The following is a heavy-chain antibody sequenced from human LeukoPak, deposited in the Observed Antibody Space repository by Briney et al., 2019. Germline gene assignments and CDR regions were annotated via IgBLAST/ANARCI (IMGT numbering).Heavy chain of an antibody. CDR3: ARVRTYYDILTGWLDP. CDR2: IYHSGST. J-gene: IGHJ5*02. V-gene: IGHV4-38-2*02. D-gene: IGHD3-9*01. Sequence: SETLSLTCTVSGYSISSGYYWGWIRQPPGKGLEWIGSIYHSGSTYYNPSLKSRVTISVDTSKNQFSLKLSSVTAADTAVYYCARVRTYYDILTGWLDPWGQGTLVTVSS. CDR1: GYSISSGYY.